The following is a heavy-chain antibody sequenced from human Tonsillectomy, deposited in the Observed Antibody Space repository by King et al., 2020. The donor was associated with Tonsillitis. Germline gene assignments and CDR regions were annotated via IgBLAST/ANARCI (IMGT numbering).Heavy chain of an antibody. D-gene: IGHD2-2*01. V-gene: IGHV3-33*08. CDR1: GFTFSSYG. Sequence: QLVQSGGGVVQPGRSLRLSCAASGFTFSSYGMHWVRQAPGKGLEWVAVMWDAGSNEYYADSVKGRFTISRDNSKNTLYLQMNSLRAEDTAVYYCAGDEGVVALGFWGQGTLVTVSS. CDR3: AGDEGVVALGF. CDR2: MWDAGSNE. J-gene: IGHJ4*02.